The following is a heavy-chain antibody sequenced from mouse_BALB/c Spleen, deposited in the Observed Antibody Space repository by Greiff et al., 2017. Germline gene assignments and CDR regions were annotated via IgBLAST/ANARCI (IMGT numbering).Heavy chain of an antibody. J-gene: IGHJ1*01. CDR3: ARGEGYWYFDV. CDR1: GYTFTSYT. Sequence: VQLQQSAAELARPGASVKMSCKASGYTFTSYTMHWVKQRPGQGLEWIGYINPSSGYTEYNQKFKDKTTLTADKSSSTAYMQLSSLTSEDSAVYYCARGEGYWYFDVWGAGTTVTVSS. CDR2: INPSSGYT. V-gene: IGHV1-4*02.